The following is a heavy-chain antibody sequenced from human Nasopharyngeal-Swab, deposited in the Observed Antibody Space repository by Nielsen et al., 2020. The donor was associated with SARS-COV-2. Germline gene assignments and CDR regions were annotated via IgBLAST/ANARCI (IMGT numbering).Heavy chain of an antibody. CDR2: ISYDGSNK. D-gene: IGHD1-14*01. Sequence: GESLKISCAASGFTFSSHAMHWVRQAPGKGLEWAALISYDGSNKYYADSVKGRFTISRDNSKNTLYLQLNSLRTEDTAVYYCARETKWYLDQWGQGTLVTVSS. V-gene: IGHV3-30*04. CDR1: GFTFSSHA. J-gene: IGHJ4*02. CDR3: ARETKWYLDQ.